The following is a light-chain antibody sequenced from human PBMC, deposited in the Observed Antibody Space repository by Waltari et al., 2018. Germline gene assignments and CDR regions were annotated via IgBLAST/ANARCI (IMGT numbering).Light chain of an antibody. J-gene: IGKJ1*01. CDR3: QQYNSYPWT. V-gene: IGKV1-5*03. CDR2: KTS. CDR1: QGITNW. Sequence: DIQMTQSPSTLSASVGDRVTITCRASQGITNWLAWYQQTPGKAPKLLIYKTSTLKSGVPSRCSGSGSGTEFTLSISTLQPDDFVTYYCQQYNSYPWTFGQGTKVEIK.